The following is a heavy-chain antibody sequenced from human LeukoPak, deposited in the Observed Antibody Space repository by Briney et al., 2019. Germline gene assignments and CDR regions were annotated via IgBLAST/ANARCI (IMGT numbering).Heavy chain of an antibody. J-gene: IGHJ4*02. CDR3: ARQGDGSGYDYSSY. CDR1: GYTFTNYW. V-gene: IGHV5-51*01. Sequence: GESLKIPCKGSGYTFTNYWIGWVRQMPGKGLEWMGVIYPGSSDTRYSPCLQGQVTISADKSISTAYLQWSSLKASDTGMYYCARQGDGSGYDYSSYWGQGTLVTVSS. CDR2: IYPGSSDT. D-gene: IGHD5-12*01.